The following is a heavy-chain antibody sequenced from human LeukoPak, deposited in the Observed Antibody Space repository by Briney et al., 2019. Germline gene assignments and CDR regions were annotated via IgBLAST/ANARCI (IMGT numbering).Heavy chain of an antibody. V-gene: IGHV3-21*01. J-gene: IGHJ6*02. D-gene: IGHD3-10*01. CDR1: GFTFSSYS. CDR2: ISSSSSYI. CDR3: ARVFVSGSSYGMDV. Sequence: PGGSLRLSCAASGFTFSSYSMNWVRQAPGKGLEWVSSISSSSSYIYYADSVKGRFTISRDNAKNSLYLQMNSLRAEDTAVYCCARVFVSGSSYGMDVWGQGTTVTVSS.